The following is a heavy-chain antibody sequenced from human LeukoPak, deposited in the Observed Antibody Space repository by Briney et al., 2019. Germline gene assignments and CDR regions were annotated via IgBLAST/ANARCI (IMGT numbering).Heavy chain of an antibody. CDR3: AKDGYYDSSGYFDY. D-gene: IGHD3-22*01. J-gene: IGHJ4*02. Sequence: PGGSLRLSCAASGFTFSSYSMNWVRQAPGKGLEWVSSISSSSYIYYADSVKGRFTISRDNSKNTLYLQMNSLRAEDTAVYYCAKDGYYDSSGYFDYWGQGTLVTVSS. V-gene: IGHV3-21*04. CDR2: ISSSSYI. CDR1: GFTFSSYS.